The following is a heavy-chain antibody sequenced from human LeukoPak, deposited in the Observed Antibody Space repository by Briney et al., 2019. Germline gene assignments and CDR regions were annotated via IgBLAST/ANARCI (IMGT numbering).Heavy chain of an antibody. D-gene: IGHD3-10*01. CDR3: ARGSYYFESGS. V-gene: IGHV3-74*01. J-gene: IGHJ4*02. Sequence: GSLRLSCAASGFTFSSHWMHWVRQGPGKGLVWVSRINSDGSSTSYADSVKGRFTISRDNAKNTLYLQVNSLRAEDTAVYYCARGSYYFESGSWGQGTLVTVSS. CDR2: INSDGSST. CDR1: GFTFSSHW.